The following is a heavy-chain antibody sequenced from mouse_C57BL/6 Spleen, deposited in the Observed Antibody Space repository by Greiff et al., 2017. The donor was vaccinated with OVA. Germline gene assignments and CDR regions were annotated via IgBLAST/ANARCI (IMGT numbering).Heavy chain of an antibody. V-gene: IGHV3-6*01. J-gene: IGHJ2*01. CDR1: GYSITSGYY. D-gene: IGHD1-1*01. Sequence: VQLQQSGPGLVKPSQSLSLTCSVTGYSITSGYYWNWIRQFPGNKLEWMGYISYDGSNNYNPSLKNRISITRDTSKNQFFLTLNSVTTEDTATDYCARDGSRDPFDYWGQGTTLTVSS. CDR2: ISYDGSN. CDR3: ARDGSRDPFDY.